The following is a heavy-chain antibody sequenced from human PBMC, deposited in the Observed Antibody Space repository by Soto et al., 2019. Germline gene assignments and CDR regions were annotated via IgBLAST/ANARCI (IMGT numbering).Heavy chain of an antibody. J-gene: IGHJ4*02. CDR3: ARHLGSYSHIDS. CDR1: GYSFSTYW. Sequence: GESLKISCKGSGYSFSTYWISWVRQMPGKGLEWMGKIDPSDSYTNYSPSFQGHVTMSADKSISTAYLQWSTLKASDTAIYYCARHLGSYSHIDSWGQGALVTVSS. V-gene: IGHV5-10-1*01. D-gene: IGHD2-15*01. CDR2: IDPSDSYT.